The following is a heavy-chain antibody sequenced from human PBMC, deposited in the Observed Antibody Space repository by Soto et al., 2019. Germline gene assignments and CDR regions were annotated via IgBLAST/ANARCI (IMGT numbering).Heavy chain of an antibody. V-gene: IGHV3-74*01. CDR3: IRAGLVVRGSDFLDY. CDR1: GFTLSGYR. J-gene: IGHJ4*02. Sequence: GGSLRLSCAASGFTLSGYRMHWVRQVPGKGLEWVLCIDGDGSTLSYTDSVKGRFTISRDIAKNTLYLQMNSLRDEDTAVYYCIRAGLVVRGSDFLDYWGQGTLVTVSS. CDR2: IDGDGSTL. D-gene: IGHD3-10*01.